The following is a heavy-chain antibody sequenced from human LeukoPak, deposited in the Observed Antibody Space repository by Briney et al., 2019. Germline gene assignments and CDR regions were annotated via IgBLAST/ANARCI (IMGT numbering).Heavy chain of an antibody. V-gene: IGHV4-34*01. J-gene: IGHJ4*02. CDR1: GGSFSGYD. CDR2: INHSGST. D-gene: IGHD6-13*01. CDR3: AGGRIAAAGNFGY. Sequence: PSETLSLTCVVYGGSFSGYDWSWIRQPPGKGLEWIGEINHSGSTNYNPSLKSRVTISVDTSKNQFSLKVTSVTAADTAVYYCAGGRIAAAGNFGYWGQGTLVTVSS.